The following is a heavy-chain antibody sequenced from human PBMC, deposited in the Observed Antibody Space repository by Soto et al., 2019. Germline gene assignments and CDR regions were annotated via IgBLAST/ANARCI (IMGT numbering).Heavy chain of an antibody. CDR2: ISGSGGST. CDR3: AKEEWPSYWYFDL. D-gene: IGHD3-3*01. CDR1: GFTFSSYA. J-gene: IGHJ2*01. Sequence: EVQLLESGGGLVQPEGSLRLSCAASGFTFSSYAMSWVRQAPGKGLEWVSAISGSGGSTYYADSVKGRFTISRDNSKNTLYLQINSLRAEDTAVSYCAKEEWPSYWYFDLWGRGTLVTVSS. V-gene: IGHV3-23*01.